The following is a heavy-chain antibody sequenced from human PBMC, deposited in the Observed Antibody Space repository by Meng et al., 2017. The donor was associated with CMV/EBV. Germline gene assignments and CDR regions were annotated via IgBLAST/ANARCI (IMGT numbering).Heavy chain of an antibody. Sequence: VQLPQWGAGLLQPSGTLSLTCAVYGGSVSGYYWSWIRPPPGKGLEWIGEINHSGSTNYNPSLKSRVTISVDTSKNQFSLKLSSVTAADTAVYYCARVWDSGWDYWGQGTLVTVSS. V-gene: IGHV4-34*01. D-gene: IGHD3-22*01. CDR3: ARVWDSGWDY. CDR2: INHSGST. CDR1: GGSVSGYY. J-gene: IGHJ4*02.